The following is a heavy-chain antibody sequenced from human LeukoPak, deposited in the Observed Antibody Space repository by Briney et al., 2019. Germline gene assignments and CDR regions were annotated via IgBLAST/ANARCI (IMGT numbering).Heavy chain of an antibody. Sequence: SQTLSLTCAISGDSASSNSVTWNWIRQSPSRGLEWLGRTYYRSTWYNDYAVSVKSRITINPDTSKNQFSLQLNSVTPEDTAVYYCARGENRLFDYWGQGTLVTVSS. J-gene: IGHJ4*02. CDR1: GDSASSNSVT. V-gene: IGHV6-1*01. D-gene: IGHD1-14*01. CDR3: ARGENRLFDY. CDR2: TYYRSTWYN.